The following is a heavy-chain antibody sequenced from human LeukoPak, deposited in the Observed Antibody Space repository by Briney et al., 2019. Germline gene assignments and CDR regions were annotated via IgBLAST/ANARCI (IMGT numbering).Heavy chain of an antibody. CDR1: GGSISSYY. V-gene: IGHV4-59*08. CDR2: IYYSGST. D-gene: IGHD3-10*01. CDR3: ATSMVRGVISPLSY. Sequence: PSETLSLTCNVSGGSISSYYWSWIRQPPGKGLEWIGYIYYSGSTNYNPSLKSRVTISVDTSKNQFSLKLSSVTAADTAVYYCATSMVRGVISPLSYWGQGTLVTVSS. J-gene: IGHJ4*02.